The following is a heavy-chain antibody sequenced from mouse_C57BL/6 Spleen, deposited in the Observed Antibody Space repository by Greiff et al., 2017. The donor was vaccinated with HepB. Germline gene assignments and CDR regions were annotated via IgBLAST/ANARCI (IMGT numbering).Heavy chain of an antibody. CDR1: GYTFTSYW. J-gene: IGHJ3*01. Sequence: QVHVKQPGAELVKPGASVKLSCKASGYTFTSYWMHWVKQRPGRGLEWIGRIDPNSGGTKYNEKFKSKATLTVDKPSSTAYMQLSSLTSEDSAVYYCAGNYGSSPWFAYWGQGTLVTVSA. V-gene: IGHV1-72*01. CDR3: AGNYGSSPWFAY. D-gene: IGHD1-1*01. CDR2: IDPNSGGT.